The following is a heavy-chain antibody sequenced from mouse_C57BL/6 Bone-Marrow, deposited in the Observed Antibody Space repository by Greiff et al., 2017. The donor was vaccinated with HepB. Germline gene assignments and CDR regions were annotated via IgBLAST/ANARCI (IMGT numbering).Heavy chain of an antibody. J-gene: IGHJ2*01. CDR3: ASNYPYFDY. D-gene: IGHD2-1*01. V-gene: IGHV1-82*01. CDR2: IYPGDGDT. CDR1: GYAFSSSW. Sequence: QVQLQQSGPELVKPGASVKISCKASGYAFSSSWMNWVKQRPGKGLEWIGLIYPGDGDTNYNGKFKGKATLTADKSSSTAYMQLSSLTSEDSAVYFCASNYPYFDYWGQGTTLTVSS.